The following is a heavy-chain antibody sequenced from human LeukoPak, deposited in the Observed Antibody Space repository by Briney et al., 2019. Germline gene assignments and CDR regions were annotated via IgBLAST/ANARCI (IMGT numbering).Heavy chain of an antibody. Sequence: GESLKISCKGSGYSFTSYWIGWVRQMPGKGLEWMGIIYPGDSDTRYSPSFQGQVTISADKSISTAYLQWSSLKASDTAMYYCARQGHSYCSGGSCYSIPVDYWGQGTLVTVSS. D-gene: IGHD2-15*01. CDR2: IYPGDSDT. CDR3: ARQGHSYCSGGSCYSIPVDY. J-gene: IGHJ4*02. V-gene: IGHV5-51*01. CDR1: GYSFTSYW.